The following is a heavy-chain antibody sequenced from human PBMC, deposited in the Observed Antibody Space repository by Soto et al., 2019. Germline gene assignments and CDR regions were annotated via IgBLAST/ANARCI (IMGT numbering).Heavy chain of an antibody. V-gene: IGHV3-23*01. D-gene: IGHD3-10*01. J-gene: IGHJ4*02. CDR1: GFTFSNYA. Sequence: PXEFLGLSSVASGFTFSNYAMTGVRQAPGKGLEWVSGVHSSGGLTYYADSVKGRFTISRDNSKNTLYLQMNSLRVEDTAVYYCDPVRLRDFDYWGQGTLVTVSS. CDR3: DPVRLRDFDY. CDR2: VHSSGGLT.